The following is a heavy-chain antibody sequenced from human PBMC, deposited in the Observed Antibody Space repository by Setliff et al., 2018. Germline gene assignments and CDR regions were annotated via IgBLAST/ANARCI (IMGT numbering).Heavy chain of an antibody. CDR1: GFTFSSYW. CDR3: AREQYYDFPLDYGMDV. D-gene: IGHD3-3*01. Sequence: GSLKLSFAASGFTFSSYWMSWVRQAPGKGLEWVANIKQDGSEKYYVDSVKGRFTISRDNAKDSLYLQMNSLRAEDTAVYYCAREQYYDFPLDYGMDVWGQGTTVTVS. J-gene: IGHJ6*02. V-gene: IGHV3-7*01. CDR2: IKQDGSEK.